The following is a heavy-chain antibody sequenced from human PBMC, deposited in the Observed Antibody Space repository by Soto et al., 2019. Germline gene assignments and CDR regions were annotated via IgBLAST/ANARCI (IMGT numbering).Heavy chain of an antibody. J-gene: IGHJ3*02. D-gene: IGHD2-15*01. CDR2: INPNSGGT. V-gene: IGHV1-2*04. CDR3: ARSPEYCSGGSCGMDDAFDI. CDR1: GYTFTGYY. Sequence: ASVKVSCKASGYTFTGYYMHWVRQAPGQGLEWMGWINPNSGGTNYAQKFQGWVTMTRDTSISTAYMELGRLGSDDTAVYYCARSPEYCSGGSCGMDDAFDIWGQGTMVTVSS.